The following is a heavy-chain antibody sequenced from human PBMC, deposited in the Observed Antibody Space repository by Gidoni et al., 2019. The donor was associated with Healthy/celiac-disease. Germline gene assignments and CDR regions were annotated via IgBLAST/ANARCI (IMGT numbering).Heavy chain of an antibody. CDR3: ARQIAVFDY. CDR2: IYSSGST. Sequence: QLQLQESGPGMVKPSETLSLTCTVSGGSISSSSYYWGGFRQPPWKGLEWLGSIYSSGSTYYNPSLKRRVTISVDTSKNQFSLKLSSVTAADTAVYYCARQIAVFDYWGQGTLVTVSS. D-gene: IGHD6-19*01. CDR1: GGSISSSSYY. J-gene: IGHJ4*02. V-gene: IGHV4-39*01.